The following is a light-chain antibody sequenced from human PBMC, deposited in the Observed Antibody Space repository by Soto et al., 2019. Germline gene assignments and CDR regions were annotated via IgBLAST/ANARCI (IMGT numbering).Light chain of an antibody. CDR2: EVS. CDR3: SSYTSSSTLV. Sequence: QSALTQPASVSGSPGQSITISCTGTSSDIGGYNYVSWYQQHPGKAPKLMIYEVSNRPSGVSNRCSGSKSGNTASLTIAGLQAEDVADYYCSSYTSSSTLVFVTGTKLTVL. CDR1: SSDIGGYNY. J-gene: IGLJ1*01. V-gene: IGLV2-14*01.